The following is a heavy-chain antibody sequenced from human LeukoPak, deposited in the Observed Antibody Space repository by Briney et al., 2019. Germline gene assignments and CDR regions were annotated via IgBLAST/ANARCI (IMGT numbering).Heavy chain of an antibody. CDR1: GYMFTGYY. CDR3: ARGYCSGRCFTLFDH. J-gene: IGHJ4*02. D-gene: IGHD2-15*01. CDR2: INPNSGDT. V-gene: IGHV1-2*02. Sequence: ASVKDSCKASGYMFTGYYMHWVRQAPGQGLEWMGWINPNSGDTNYAQKFQGRVTMTRDTSISTAYMEVSSLRSDDTADYYCARGYCSGRCFTLFDHWGQGTLVTVPS.